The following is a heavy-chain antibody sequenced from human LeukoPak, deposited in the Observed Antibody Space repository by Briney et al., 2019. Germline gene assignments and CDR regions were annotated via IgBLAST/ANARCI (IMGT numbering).Heavy chain of an antibody. CDR3: ARHVSGIAARPFDN. Sequence: SATLSLTCTVSGGSISTYYWSWIRRPPGKGLEWIAYIHASGPTNYNPSLKSRITISVDTSKNQFSLKLSSVTAADTAVYYCARHVSGIAARPFDNWGQGTLVTVSS. CDR1: GGSISTYY. J-gene: IGHJ4*02. CDR2: IHASGPT. D-gene: IGHD6-6*01. V-gene: IGHV4-4*09.